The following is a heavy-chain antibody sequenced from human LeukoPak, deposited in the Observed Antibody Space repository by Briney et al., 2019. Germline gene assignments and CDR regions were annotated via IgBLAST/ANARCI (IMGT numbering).Heavy chain of an antibody. V-gene: IGHV4-31*03. Sequence: SETLSLTCTVSGVSISSGGYYWSWIRQHPGKGLEWIGYIYYSGSTYYNPSLKSRVTISIDTSKNQFSLKLSSVTAADTAVYYCAREGLDGSGSYYSYYFDYWGQGTLVTVSS. CDR2: IYYSGST. CDR1: GVSISSGGYY. CDR3: AREGLDGSGSYYSYYFDY. D-gene: IGHD3-10*01. J-gene: IGHJ4*02.